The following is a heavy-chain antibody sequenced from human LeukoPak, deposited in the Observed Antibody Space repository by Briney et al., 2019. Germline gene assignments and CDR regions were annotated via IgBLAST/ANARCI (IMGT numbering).Heavy chain of an antibody. CDR3: AKGNWAVAGAFDY. V-gene: IGHV3-23*01. CDR1: AFSFSYYA. CDR2: ISGTGGST. J-gene: IGHJ4*02. Sequence: GGSLRLSCAASAFSFSYYAMSWVRQAPGKGLEWVSAISGTGGSTYYADSVKGRFTISRDNPKNTLYLQLNSLRAEDTAVYYCAKGNWAVAGAFDYWGQGTLVTVSS. D-gene: IGHD6-19*01.